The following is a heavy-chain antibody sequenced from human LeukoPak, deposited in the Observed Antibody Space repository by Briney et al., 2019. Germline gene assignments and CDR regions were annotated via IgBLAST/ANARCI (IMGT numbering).Heavy chain of an antibody. J-gene: IGHJ3*02. Sequence: SETLSLTCTVSGGFISSYYWSWIRQPPGKGLEWIGYIYYSGSTNYNPSLKSRVTISVDTSKNQFSLKLSSVTAADTAVYYCARVDFHCGGDCYPDAFDIWGQGTMVTVSS. D-gene: IGHD2-21*02. CDR3: ARVDFHCGGDCYPDAFDI. V-gene: IGHV4-59*01. CDR2: IYYSGST. CDR1: GGFISSYY.